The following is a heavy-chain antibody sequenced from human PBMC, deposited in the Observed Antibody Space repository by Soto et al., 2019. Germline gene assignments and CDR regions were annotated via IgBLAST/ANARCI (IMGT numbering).Heavy chain of an antibody. CDR1: GYTFTGYD. D-gene: IGHD2-2*01. V-gene: IGHV1-8*01. CDR2: MNPNSGNT. Sequence: GASVKVSCKASGYTFTGYDINWVRQATGQGLEWMGWMNPNSGNTGYAQKFQGRVTMTRNTSISTAYMELSSLRSEDTAVYYCASRQYCSSTSCYLNIWGQGTLVTVSS. CDR3: ASRQYCSSTSCYLNI. J-gene: IGHJ4*02.